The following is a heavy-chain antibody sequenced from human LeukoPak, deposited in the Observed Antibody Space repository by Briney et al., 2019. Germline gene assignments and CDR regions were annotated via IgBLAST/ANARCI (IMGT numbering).Heavy chain of an antibody. V-gene: IGHV4-34*01. CDR3: ARGRGYSYGYAYYYGMDV. D-gene: IGHD5-18*01. CDR1: GGSFSGYY. J-gene: IGHJ6*02. CDR2: INHSGST. Sequence: SETLSLTCTVYGGSFSGYYWSWIRQPPGKGLEWIGEINHSGSTNYNPSLKSRVTISVDTSKNQFSLKLSSVTAADTAVHYCARGRGYSYGYAYYYGMDVWGQGTTVTVSS.